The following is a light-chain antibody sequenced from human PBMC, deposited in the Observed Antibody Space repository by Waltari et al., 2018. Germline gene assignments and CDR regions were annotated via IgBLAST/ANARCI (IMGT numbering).Light chain of an antibody. J-gene: IGLJ2*01. Sequence: FMLTQPHSVSESPGKTVTISCTRSSGNIATNYVQGYQQRPGSAPTKVIYEDNQRPSGVPDRFSGAIDSSSNSASLIISGLKAEDEADYYCQSFDSSHVVFGGGTKLTVL. CDR3: QSFDSSHVV. V-gene: IGLV6-57*03. CDR2: EDN. CDR1: SGNIATNY.